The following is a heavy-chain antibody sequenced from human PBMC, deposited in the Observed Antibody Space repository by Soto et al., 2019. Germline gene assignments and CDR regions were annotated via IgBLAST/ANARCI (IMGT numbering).Heavy chain of an antibody. D-gene: IGHD2-15*01. CDR1: GYTFTSYY. V-gene: IGHV1-46*01. J-gene: IGHJ3*02. Sequence: ASVKVSCKASGYTFTSYYMHWVRQAPGQGLEWMGIIYPSGGSTSYAQKFQGRVTMTRDTSTSTVYMELSSLRSEDTAVYYCARDYPQIYCSGGSCYDAFDIWGQGTMVTVSS. CDR2: IYPSGGST. CDR3: ARDYPQIYCSGGSCYDAFDI.